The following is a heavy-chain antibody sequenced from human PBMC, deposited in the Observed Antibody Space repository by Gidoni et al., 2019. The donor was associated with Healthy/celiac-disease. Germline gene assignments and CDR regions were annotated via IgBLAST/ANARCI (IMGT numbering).Heavy chain of an antibody. Sequence: EVQLVESGGGVVQPGGSLRLSCAASGFTFDDYAMHWVRQAPGKGLEWVSLISGDGGSTYYADSVKGRFTISRDNSKNSLYLQMNSLRTEDTALYYCAKDAGGRWLHQYYYYGMDVWGQGTTVTVSS. CDR1: GFTFDDYA. D-gene: IGHD1-26*01. CDR3: AKDAGGRWLHQYYYYGMDV. V-gene: IGHV3-43*02. CDR2: ISGDGGST. J-gene: IGHJ6*02.